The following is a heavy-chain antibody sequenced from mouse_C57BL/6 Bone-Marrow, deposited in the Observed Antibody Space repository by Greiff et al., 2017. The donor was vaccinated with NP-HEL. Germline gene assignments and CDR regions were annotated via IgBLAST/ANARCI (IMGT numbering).Heavy chain of an antibody. D-gene: IGHD2-10*01. CDR2: IDPETGGT. CDR1: GYTFTDYE. Sequence: VQLQQSGAELVRPGASVTLSCKASGYTFTDYEMHWVKQTPVHGLEWIGAIDPETGGTAYNQKFKGKAILTADKSSSTAYMELRSLTSEDSAVYYCTRSYYGNYPYYYAMDYWGQGTSVTVSS. CDR3: TRSYYGNYPYYYAMDY. V-gene: IGHV1-15*01. J-gene: IGHJ4*01.